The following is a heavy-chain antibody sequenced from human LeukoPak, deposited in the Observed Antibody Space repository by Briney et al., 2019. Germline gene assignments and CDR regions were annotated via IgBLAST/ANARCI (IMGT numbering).Heavy chain of an antibody. CDR2: ISGSDDGT. CDR1: GFTFKFYS. Sequence: GGSLRLSCAASGFTFKFYSMNWVRQIPGKGLEWVSAISGSDDGTYYADSVKGRFTISRDNSKNTLYLQMNSLRAEDTAVYYCARLDYYYYYMDVWGKGTTVTISS. V-gene: IGHV3-23*01. J-gene: IGHJ6*03. CDR3: ARLDYYYYYMDV.